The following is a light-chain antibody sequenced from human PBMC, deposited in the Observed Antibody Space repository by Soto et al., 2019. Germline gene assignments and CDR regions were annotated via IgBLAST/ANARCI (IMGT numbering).Light chain of an antibody. J-gene: IGKJ4*01. Sequence: EIVWTQSPGTLSLSPGERATLSCRASQSVSSSFLAWYQQKRGQAPRLLIYGASIRATGIPYRFSGSGSGTDFTLTISRLDPEDFAVYYCQQYGSSPLTFGGETKVDIK. V-gene: IGKV3-20*01. CDR2: GAS. CDR1: QSVSSSF. CDR3: QQYGSSPLT.